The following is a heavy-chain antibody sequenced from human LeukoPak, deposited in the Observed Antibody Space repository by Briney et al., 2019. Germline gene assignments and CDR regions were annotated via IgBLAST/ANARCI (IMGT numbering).Heavy chain of an antibody. V-gene: IGHV3-7*01. D-gene: IGHD3-22*01. Sequence: GGSLRLSCAASGFTFSSYWMTWVRQAPGKGLEWVANIKQDGSEKFYVDSVKGRFTISRDNAKNSLYLQMNSLRAEDTAVYYCARDHLRYYYDSSGSPAGYWGQGTLVTVSS. J-gene: IGHJ4*02. CDR2: IKQDGSEK. CDR1: GFTFSSYW. CDR3: ARDHLRYYYDSSGSPAGY.